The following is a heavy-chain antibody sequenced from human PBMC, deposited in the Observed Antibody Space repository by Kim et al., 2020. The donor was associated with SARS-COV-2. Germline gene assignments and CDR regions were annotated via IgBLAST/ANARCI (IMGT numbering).Heavy chain of an antibody. D-gene: IGHD6-6*01. CDR3: ARDPPHMTARVGYFYL. V-gene: IGHV4-4*02. CDR1: GGSIRSANW. Sequence: SETLSLTCTVSGGSIRSANWWSWVRQFPGKGLEWIGEVYETGGANYNPSLKSRVTISIDTSKNEFSLRLRSATAADTAVYYCARDPPHMTARVGYFYLWG. J-gene: IGHJ2*01. CDR2: VYETGGA.